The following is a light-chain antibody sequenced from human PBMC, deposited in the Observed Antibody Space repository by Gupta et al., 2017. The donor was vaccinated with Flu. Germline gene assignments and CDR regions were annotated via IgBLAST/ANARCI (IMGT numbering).Light chain of an antibody. CDR3: QQSYSIPYT. J-gene: IGKJ2*01. CDR2: AAS. Sequence: DIQMTQSPSSLSASVGDRVTISCRTSQIVSTYLNWYQQKPGRAPKLLIFAASSLQSGVPSRFSGSGSGTDFTLTISSAQPEDYATYYCQQSYSIPYTFGHGTKLEMK. V-gene: IGKV1-39*01. CDR1: QIVSTY.